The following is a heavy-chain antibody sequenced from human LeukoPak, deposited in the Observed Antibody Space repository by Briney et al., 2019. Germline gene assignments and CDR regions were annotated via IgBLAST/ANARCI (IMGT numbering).Heavy chain of an antibody. CDR3: ARDSEFYYYYMDV. D-gene: IGHD3-10*01. CDR2: ISSSSSYI. Sequence: GGSLRLSCAASGFTFSSYSMNWVRQAPGKGLEWVSSISSSSSYIYYADSVKGRFTISRDNAKNSLYLQMNSLRAEDTAVYYCARDSEFYYYYMDVWGKGTTVTVSS. J-gene: IGHJ6*03. CDR1: GFTFSSYS. V-gene: IGHV3-21*01.